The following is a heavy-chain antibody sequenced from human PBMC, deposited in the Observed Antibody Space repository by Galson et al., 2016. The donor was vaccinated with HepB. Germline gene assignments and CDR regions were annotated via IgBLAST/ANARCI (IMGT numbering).Heavy chain of an antibody. Sequence: SLRLSCATSGFTFSGCAMHWVRQASGKGLEWIGRIRSKANNYATSYAVSVNGRFTISSDDSKSTAYLQMGSLKTDDTAVYYCIVSLKKYCSGNKCHGDYYYYGMDVWGPGTTVIVS. V-gene: IGHV3-73*01. CDR2: IRSKANNYAT. CDR3: IVSLKKYCSGNKCHGDYYYYGMDV. CDR1: GFTFSGCA. J-gene: IGHJ6*02. D-gene: IGHD2-15*01.